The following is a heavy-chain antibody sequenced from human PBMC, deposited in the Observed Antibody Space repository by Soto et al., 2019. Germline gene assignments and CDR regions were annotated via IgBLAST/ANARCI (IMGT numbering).Heavy chain of an antibody. CDR2: ISWNSGSI. CDR1: GFTFDDYA. CDR3: AKSGSSEPPYYFDY. J-gene: IGHJ4*02. Sequence: GGSLRLSCAASGFTFDDYAMHWVRQAPGKGLEWVSGISWNSGSIGYADSVKGRFTISRDNAKNSLYLQMNSLRAEDTALYYCAKSGSSEPPYYFDYWGQGTLVTVSS. D-gene: IGHD3-10*01. V-gene: IGHV3-9*01.